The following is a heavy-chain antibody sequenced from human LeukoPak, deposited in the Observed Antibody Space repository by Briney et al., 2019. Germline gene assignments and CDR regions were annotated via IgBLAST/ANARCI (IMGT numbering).Heavy chain of an antibody. Sequence: GGSLRLSCAASGFTFDDYAMHWVRQAPGKGLEWVSLISGDGGSTYYADSVKGRFTISGDNSKNSLYLQMNSLRTEDTALYYCAKDTPAIAAAGGIDYWGQGTLVTVSS. CDR1: GFTFDDYA. V-gene: IGHV3-43*02. CDR2: ISGDGGST. CDR3: AKDTPAIAAAGGIDY. J-gene: IGHJ4*02. D-gene: IGHD6-13*01.